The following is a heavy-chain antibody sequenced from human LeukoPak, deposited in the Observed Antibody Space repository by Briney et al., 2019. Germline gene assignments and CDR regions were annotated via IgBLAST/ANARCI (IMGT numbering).Heavy chain of an antibody. Sequence: PSEILSLTCSVSGGSIISYGYYWTWIRQYPGKGLEWIGNIFYNGTTYYNPSFKGRVTVSGDTSKNQFSLNLNSLTAADTAVYYCARDRMDTALAFFFDYWGQGTLVTVSS. CDR3: ARDRMDTALAFFFDY. CDR1: GGSIISYGYY. V-gene: IGHV4-31*03. D-gene: IGHD5-18*01. CDR2: IFYNGTT. J-gene: IGHJ4*02.